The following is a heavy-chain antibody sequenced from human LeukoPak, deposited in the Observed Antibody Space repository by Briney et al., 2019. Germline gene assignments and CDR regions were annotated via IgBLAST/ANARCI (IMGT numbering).Heavy chain of an antibody. J-gene: IGHJ3*02. D-gene: IGHD3-22*01. V-gene: IGHV3-21*01. Sequence: PGGSLRLSCAASGFTFSSYSMNWVRQAPGMGLEWVSSISSSSSYIYYADSVKGRFTISRDNAKNSLYLQMNSLRAEDTAVYYCARDQHYYDSSGYPDAFDIWGQGTMVTVSS. CDR2: ISSSSSYI. CDR3: ARDQHYYDSSGYPDAFDI. CDR1: GFTFSSYS.